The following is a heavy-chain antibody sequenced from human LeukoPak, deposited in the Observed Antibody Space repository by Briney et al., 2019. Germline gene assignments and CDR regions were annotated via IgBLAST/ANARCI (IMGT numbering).Heavy chain of an antibody. CDR1: GGSFSGYY. V-gene: IGHV4-34*01. CDR2: INHSGST. Sequence: KPSETLSLTCGVYGGSFSGYYWSWIRQPPGKGLEWIGEINHSGSTNYNPSLKSRVTISVDRSKNQFSLKLSSVTAADTAVYYCARGPTRHYGSGRGWFDPWGQGTLVTVSS. J-gene: IGHJ5*02. CDR3: ARGPTRHYGSGRGWFDP. D-gene: IGHD3-10*01.